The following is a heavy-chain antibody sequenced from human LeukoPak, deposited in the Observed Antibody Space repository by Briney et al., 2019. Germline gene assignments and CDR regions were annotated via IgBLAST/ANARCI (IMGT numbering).Heavy chain of an antibody. D-gene: IGHD6-19*01. J-gene: IGHJ4*02. CDR1: GFTFSDYY. CDR2: ISGSGTTV. Sequence: GGSLRLACAASGFTFSDYYMSWIRQAQGKGLEWVSYISGSGTTVYYADSVKGRFTISRDNANISLYLQMNSLRAEDTAMYYCARVQRWPTCFDYWGQGTLVTVSS. CDR3: ARVQRWPTCFDY. V-gene: IGHV3-11*04.